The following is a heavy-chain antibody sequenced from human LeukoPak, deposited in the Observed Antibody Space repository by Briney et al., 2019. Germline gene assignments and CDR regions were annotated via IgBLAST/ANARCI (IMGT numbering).Heavy chain of an antibody. CDR2: IYTSGST. J-gene: IGHJ4*02. D-gene: IGHD3-22*01. Sequence: SETLSLTCTVSGGSISSGSYYWSWIRQPAGKGLEWIGRIYTSGSTNYNPSLKSRVTISVDTSKNQFSLKLSSVTAADTAVYYCATGGDSSGYYYFDYRGQGTLVTVSS. V-gene: IGHV4-61*02. CDR1: GGSISSGSYY. CDR3: ATGGDSSGYYYFDY.